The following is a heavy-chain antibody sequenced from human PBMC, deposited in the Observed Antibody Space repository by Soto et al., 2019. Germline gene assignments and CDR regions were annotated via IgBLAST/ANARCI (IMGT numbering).Heavy chain of an antibody. CDR2: INHSGST. CDR3: ARGRGPFDY. CDR1: GGSFSGYY. J-gene: IGHJ4*02. Sequence: LSLTCAVYGGSFSGYYWSWIRQPPGKGLEWIGEINHSGSTNYNPSLKSRVTISVDTSKNQFSLKLSSVTAADTAVYYCARGRGPFDYWGQGTLVTVSS. D-gene: IGHD3-10*01. V-gene: IGHV4-34*01.